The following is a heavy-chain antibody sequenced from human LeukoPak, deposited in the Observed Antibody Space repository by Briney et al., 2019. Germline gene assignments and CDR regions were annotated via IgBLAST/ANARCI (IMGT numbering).Heavy chain of an antibody. Sequence: PGGSLRLSCAASGFSFSDFYMSWIRQAPGKGLEWVSYISTSSDSTNYADSVKGRFTISRDNAKNSLYLQMNSLRADDTAVYYCARASAYPPYYYDSSGFAYGLGVWGQGTTVTVSS. CDR3: ARASAYPPYYYDSSGFAYGLGV. CDR2: ISTSSDST. V-gene: IGHV3-11*05. D-gene: IGHD3-22*01. CDR1: GFSFSDFY. J-gene: IGHJ6*02.